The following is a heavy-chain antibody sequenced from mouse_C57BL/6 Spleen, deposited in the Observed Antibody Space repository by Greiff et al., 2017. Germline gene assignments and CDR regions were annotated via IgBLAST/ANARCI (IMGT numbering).Heavy chain of an antibody. CDR3: ARITTGGFAY. CDR1: GFTFSDYG. J-gene: IGHJ3*01. CDR2: ISSGSGTI. V-gene: IGHV5-17*01. D-gene: IGHD1-1*01. Sequence: EVQLVESGGGLVKPGGSLKLSCAASGFTFSDYGMHWVRQAPEKGLEWVAYISSGSGTIYYAATVKGRFTISRDNAKNTLFLQMTSLRSEDTAMYYCARITTGGFAYWGQGTLVTVAA.